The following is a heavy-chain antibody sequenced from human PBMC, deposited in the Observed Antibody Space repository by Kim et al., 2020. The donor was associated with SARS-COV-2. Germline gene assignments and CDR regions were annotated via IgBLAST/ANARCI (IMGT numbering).Heavy chain of an antibody. CDR3: TTDAYYYGSGTRW. D-gene: IGHD3-10*01. V-gene: IGHV3-15*01. CDR2: IQSTADGGTS. Sequence: GGSLRLSCVASGFTFTNAWMSWVRQAAGKGLEWVGRIQSTADGGTSHYAAPGEGRFTISRDDSKNTLYLQMNSLKTEDTGIYYCTTDAYYYGSGTRWWGQGTLVTVSS. J-gene: IGHJ4*02. CDR1: GFTFTNAW.